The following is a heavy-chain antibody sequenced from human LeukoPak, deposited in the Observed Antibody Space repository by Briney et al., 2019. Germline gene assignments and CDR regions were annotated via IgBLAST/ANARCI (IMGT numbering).Heavy chain of an antibody. CDR1: GFTFNNYA. V-gene: IGHV3-23*01. CDR2: INTGGGT. J-gene: IGHJ4*02. CDR3: ASDMHGYYFDY. Sequence: GGSLSLSCAASGFTFNNYAMTWVRQAPGKRLEWVSTINTGGGTYYADSVKARFTMSRDNSRNTLFLQMNNLRPEDTAVYFCASDMHGYYFDYLGQGTLVTVSS. D-gene: IGHD3-9*01.